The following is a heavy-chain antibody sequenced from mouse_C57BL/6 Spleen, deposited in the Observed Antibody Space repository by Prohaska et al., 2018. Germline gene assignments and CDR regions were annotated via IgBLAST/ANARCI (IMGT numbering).Heavy chain of an antibody. CDR3: MRYGLFGWYFDV. CDR2: INSDGSAI. CDR1: GFTFSGFW. V-gene: IGHV11-2*01. Sequence: EVQLLETGGGLVQPGGSRGLSCEGSGFTFSGFWMSWVRQTPGKTLEWIGDINSDGSAINYAPSIKDRFTIFRDNDKSTLYLQMSNVRSEDTATYFCMRYGLFGWYFDVWGTGTTVTVSS. J-gene: IGHJ1*03. D-gene: IGHD1-1*01.